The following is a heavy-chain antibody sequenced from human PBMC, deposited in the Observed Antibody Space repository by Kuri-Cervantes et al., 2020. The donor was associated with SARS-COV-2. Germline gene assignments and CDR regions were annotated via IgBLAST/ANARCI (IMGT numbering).Heavy chain of an antibody. CDR3: ARGQNSELLWFGESISYYFDY. CDR2: INHSGST. D-gene: IGHD3-10*01. CDR1: GGSFSGYY. Sequence: SATLSLSCAVYGGSFSGYYWSWIRQPPGKGLEWIGEINHSGSTNYNPSLKSRVTISVDTSKNQFSLKLSSVTAADTAVYYCARGQNSELLWFGESISYYFDYWGQGTLVTVSS. J-gene: IGHJ4*02. V-gene: IGHV4-34*01.